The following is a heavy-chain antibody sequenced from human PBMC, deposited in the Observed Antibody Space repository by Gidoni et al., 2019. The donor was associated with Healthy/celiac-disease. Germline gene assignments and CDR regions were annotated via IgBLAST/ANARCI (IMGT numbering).Heavy chain of an antibody. CDR3: ARALFTEEDGDYSPQDAFDY. V-gene: IGHV3-64*01. CDR1: GFTFSSYA. Sequence: EVQLVESGGGLVQPGGSLRLSCAASGFTFSSYAMHWVRQAPGKGLEYVSAISSNGGSTYYANSVKGRFTISRDNSKNTLYLQMGSLRAEDMAVYYCARALFTEEDGDYSPQDAFDYWGQGTLVTVSS. D-gene: IGHD4-17*01. J-gene: IGHJ4*02. CDR2: ISSNGGST.